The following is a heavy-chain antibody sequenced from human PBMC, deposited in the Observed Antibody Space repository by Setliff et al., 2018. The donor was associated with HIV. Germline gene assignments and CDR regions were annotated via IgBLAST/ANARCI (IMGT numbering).Heavy chain of an antibody. CDR1: GDSISSSSYY. CDR2: IYFSGST. J-gene: IGHJ5*02. D-gene: IGHD4-17*01. CDR3: ARHRSYGDYDPNWFDP. Sequence: SETLSLTCTVSGDSISSSSYYWGWIRQPPGKGLEWIGSIYFSGSTYYNPSLKSRVTISVDTSKNQFSLKMRSVTAADTGIYYCARHRSYGDYDPNWFDPWGQGTLVTVSS. V-gene: IGHV4-39*01.